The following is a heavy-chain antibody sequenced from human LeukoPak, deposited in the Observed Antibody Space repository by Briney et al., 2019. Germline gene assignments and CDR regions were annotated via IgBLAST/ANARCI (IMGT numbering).Heavy chain of an antibody. CDR2: ISYDGSNK. Sequence: PGGSLRLSCAASGFTFSSYAMHWVRQAPGKGLEWVAVISYDGSNKYYADSVKGRFTISRDNSKNTLYLQMNSLRAEDTALYYCAKDGAPRDGQKKPHWYFDLWGRGTLVTVSS. D-gene: IGHD5-24*01. V-gene: IGHV3-30-3*01. J-gene: IGHJ2*01. CDR1: GFTFSSYA. CDR3: AKDGAPRDGQKKPHWYFDL.